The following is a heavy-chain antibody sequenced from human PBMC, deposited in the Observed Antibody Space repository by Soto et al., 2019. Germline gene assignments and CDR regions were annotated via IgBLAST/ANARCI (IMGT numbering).Heavy chain of an antibody. J-gene: IGHJ6*03. Sequence: PGGSLRVSCAASAFTFSSYARSCVRQAPAKALEWVSAISGSGGSTYYADSVKGRFTISRDNSKNTLYLQMNSLRAEDTAVYYCAKDLTKYYDFWSPLPDTYYYMDVWGKGTTVTVSS. CDR2: ISGSGGST. CDR3: AKDLTKYYDFWSPLPDTYYYMDV. CDR1: AFTFSSYA. D-gene: IGHD3-3*01. V-gene: IGHV3-23*01.